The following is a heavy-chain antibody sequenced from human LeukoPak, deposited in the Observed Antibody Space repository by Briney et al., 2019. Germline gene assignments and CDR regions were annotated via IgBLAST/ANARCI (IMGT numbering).Heavy chain of an antibody. D-gene: IGHD6-13*01. J-gene: IGHJ2*01. V-gene: IGHV3-21*01. CDR2: ISSSSSYI. CDR3: ARRIAAAGTSWYFDL. CDR1: GFTFSSYS. Sequence: GSLRLSCAASGFTFSSYSMNWVRQASGKGLEWVSSISSSSSYIYYADSVKGRFTISRDNAKNSLYLQMNSLRAEDTAVYYCARRIAAAGTSWYFDLWGRGTLVTVSS.